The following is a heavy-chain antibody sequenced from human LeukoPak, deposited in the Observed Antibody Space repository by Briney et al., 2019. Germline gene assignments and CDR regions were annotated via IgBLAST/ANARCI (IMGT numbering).Heavy chain of an antibody. Sequence: ASVKVSRKVSGYTPTELSMHWVRQAPGKGLEWRGGFDPEDGVTIYAQKFKGRVTMTEDTSTDTAYMELSSLRSEDTAVYYCATRVEGPNLAYCGGDCYARGAFDIWGQGTMVTVSS. CDR3: ATRVEGPNLAYCGGDCYARGAFDI. V-gene: IGHV1-24*01. J-gene: IGHJ3*02. D-gene: IGHD2-21*02. CDR2: FDPEDGVT. CDR1: GYTPTELS.